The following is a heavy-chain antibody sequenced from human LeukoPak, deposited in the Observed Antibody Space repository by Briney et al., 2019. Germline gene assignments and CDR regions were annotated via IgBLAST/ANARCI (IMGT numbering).Heavy chain of an antibody. D-gene: IGHD1-14*01. J-gene: IGHJ4*02. CDR3: VRDSNLSFDY. CDR1: GLTLSSYC. Sequence: GSLRLSFAASGLTLSSYCMHSVRQAPGKGLVWVSHINTDGTATTYADSVKGRFTISRDNAKNTLYLQMNSLRAEDTAVYYCVRDSNLSFDYWGQGALVTVSS. CDR2: INTDGTAT. V-gene: IGHV3-74*01.